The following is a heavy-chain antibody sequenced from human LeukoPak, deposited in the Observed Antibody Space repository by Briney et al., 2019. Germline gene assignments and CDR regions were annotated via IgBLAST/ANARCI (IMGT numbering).Heavy chain of an antibody. CDR2: NPNSGGT. J-gene: IGHJ6*02. Sequence: NPNSGGTNYAQKFQGRVTMTRDTSISTAYMELSRLRSDDTAVYYCAATEPDNYYYYGMGVWGQGTTVTVSS. D-gene: IGHD4-17*01. V-gene: IGHV1-2*02. CDR3: AATEPDNYYYYGMGV.